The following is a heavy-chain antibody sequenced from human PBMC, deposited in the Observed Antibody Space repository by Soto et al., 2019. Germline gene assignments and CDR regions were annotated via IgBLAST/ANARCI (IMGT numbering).Heavy chain of an antibody. Sequence: QVQLQESGPGLVKPSQTLSLTCTVSGGSISSGGYYWSWIRQHPGKGLEWIGYIYYSGSTYYNPSLXXXVXXAVDTSKNHFSLKLSSVTAADTAVYYCAREGGIVGATAADYWGQGTLVTVSS. D-gene: IGHD1-26*01. CDR1: GGSISSGGYY. CDR3: AREGGIVGATAADY. V-gene: IGHV4-31*03. J-gene: IGHJ4*02. CDR2: IYYSGST.